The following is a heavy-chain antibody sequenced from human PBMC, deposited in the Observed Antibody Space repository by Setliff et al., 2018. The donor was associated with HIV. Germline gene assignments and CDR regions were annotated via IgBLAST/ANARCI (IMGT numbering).Heavy chain of an antibody. CDR2: MNPNSGNT. Sequence: ASVKVSCKASGYTFTSYDINWVRQATGHGLEWMGWMNPNSGNTGYAQKFQGRVTMTRNTSISTAYMELSSLRSEDTAVYYCARGGYYYGSGKGNWFDPWGQGTLVTVSS. CDR1: GYTFTSYD. J-gene: IGHJ5*02. D-gene: IGHD3-10*01. V-gene: IGHV1-8*02. CDR3: ARGGYYYGSGKGNWFDP.